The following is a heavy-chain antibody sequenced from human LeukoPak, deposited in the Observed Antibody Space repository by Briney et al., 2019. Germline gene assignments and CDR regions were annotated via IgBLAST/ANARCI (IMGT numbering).Heavy chain of an antibody. CDR1: GYTFTGYY. J-gene: IGHJ6*02. Sequence: GASVKVSCKASGYTFTGYYMHWVRQAPGQGLEWMGWISPYNGNTNYAQKFQGRVTMTTDTSTTTAYMELRSLRSDDTAVYYCARDLDIVVVAAALRHYGLDVWGQGTTVTVSS. CDR2: ISPYNGNT. CDR3: ARDLDIVVVAAALRHYGLDV. V-gene: IGHV1-18*04. D-gene: IGHD2-15*01.